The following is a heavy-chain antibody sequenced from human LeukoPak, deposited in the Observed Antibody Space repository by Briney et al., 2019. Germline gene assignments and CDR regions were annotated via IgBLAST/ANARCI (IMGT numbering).Heavy chain of an antibody. CDR2: IITYNGNT. CDR3: AKTTVTSEEYFYYYMDV. CDR1: GYTFTSYG. J-gene: IGHJ6*03. Sequence: ASVKVSCKTSGYTFTSYGLSWVRQAPGQGLEWMGCIITYNGNTYYSQKLQGGVTMTTDTSMSTAYMELRSLRSDDTAVYYCAKTTVTSEEYFYYYMDVWGKGTTVTVSS. V-gene: IGHV1-18*01. D-gene: IGHD4-17*01.